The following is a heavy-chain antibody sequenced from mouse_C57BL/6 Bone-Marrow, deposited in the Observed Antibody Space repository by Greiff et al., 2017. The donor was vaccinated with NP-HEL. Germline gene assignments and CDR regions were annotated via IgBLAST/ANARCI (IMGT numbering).Heavy chain of an antibody. CDR1: GYTFTSYW. V-gene: IGHV1-69*01. D-gene: IGHD1-1*01. J-gene: IGHJ2*01. CDR2: IDPSDSYT. Sequence: QVQLQQPGAELVMPGASVKLSCKASGYTFTSYWMHWVKQRPGQGLEWIGEIDPSDSYTNYNQKFKGKSTLTVDKSSSTAYMQLSSLTSEDSAVYYCARGGTTVVAPFDYWAQGTTLTVSS. CDR3: ARGGTTVVAPFDY.